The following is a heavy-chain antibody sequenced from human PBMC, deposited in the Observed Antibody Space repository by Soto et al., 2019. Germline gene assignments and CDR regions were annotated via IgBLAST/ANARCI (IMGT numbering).Heavy chain of an antibody. D-gene: IGHD2-15*01. CDR2: IYGDDDK. CDR1: GFSLSASAVG. J-gene: IGHJ4*02. V-gene: IGHV2-5*02. CDR3: AHRPSYCSGGSCYSGFDY. Sequence: SGPTLVNPTQTLTLTCTFSGFSLSASAVGVGWIRQPPGKALEWLTVIYGDDDKRYSPSLKSRLTITKDTSKNQVVLTMTNMDPVDTATYYCAHRPSYCSGGSCYSGFDYWGQGTLVTVSS.